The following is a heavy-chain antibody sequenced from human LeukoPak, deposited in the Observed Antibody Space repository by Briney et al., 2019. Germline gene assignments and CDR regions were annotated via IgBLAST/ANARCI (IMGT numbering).Heavy chain of an antibody. Sequence: PGGSLRLSCAASGFTFSSYSMNWVRQAPGKGLEWVSSISSSSSYIYYADSVKGRFTISRDNAKNSLYLQMNSLRAEDTAVYYCARGGVIGGEEFDYWGQGPWSPSPQ. D-gene: IGHD3-16*02. CDR2: ISSSSSYI. CDR1: GFTFSSYS. CDR3: ARGGVIGGEEFDY. J-gene: IGHJ4*02. V-gene: IGHV3-21*01.